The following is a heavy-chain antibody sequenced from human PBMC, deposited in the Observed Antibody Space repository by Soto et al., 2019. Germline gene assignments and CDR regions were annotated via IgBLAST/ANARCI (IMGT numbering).Heavy chain of an antibody. D-gene: IGHD4-17*01. V-gene: IGHV1-69*13. CDR3: AREVDPYYGGNSLSLDY. CDR2: IIPKFGTT. CDR1: GGTFSTYG. Sequence: QVQLVQSGAEVKKPGSSVKVSCKASGGTFSTYGINWVRLAPGQGLEWMGWIIPKFGTTKNAQKFQGRVTLTADEPTNTAYMELKYLRSEDTAVYFCAREVDPYYGGNSLSLDYWGQGTLVTVSS. J-gene: IGHJ4*02.